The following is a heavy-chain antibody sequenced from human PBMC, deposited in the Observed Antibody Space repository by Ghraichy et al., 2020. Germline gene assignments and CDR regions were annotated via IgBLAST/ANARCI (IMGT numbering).Heavy chain of an antibody. CDR1: GYTFTSYG. CDR3: ARDCGTSCYYYYYGMDV. Sequence: ASVKVSCKASGYTFTSYGISWVRQAPGQGLEWMGWISAYNGNTNYAQKLQGRVTMTTDTSTSTAYMELRSLRSDDTAVYYCARDCGTSCYYYYYGMDVWGQGTTVTVSS. CDR2: ISAYNGNT. V-gene: IGHV1-18*01. D-gene: IGHD2-2*01. J-gene: IGHJ6*02.